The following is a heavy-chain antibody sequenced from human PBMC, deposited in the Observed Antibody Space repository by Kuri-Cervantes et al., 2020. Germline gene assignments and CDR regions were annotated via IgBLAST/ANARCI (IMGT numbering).Heavy chain of an antibody. CDR2: IYYSGST. V-gene: IGHV4-39*01. Sequence: SETLSLTCTVSGGSISSGDYYWSWIRQPPGKGLEWIGYIYYSGSTYYNPSLKSRVTISVDTSKNQFSLKLSSVTAADTAVYYCARLSSYDSSAQFYWGQGTLVTVSS. CDR3: ARLSSYDSSAQFY. J-gene: IGHJ4*02. CDR1: GGSISSGDYY. D-gene: IGHD3-22*01.